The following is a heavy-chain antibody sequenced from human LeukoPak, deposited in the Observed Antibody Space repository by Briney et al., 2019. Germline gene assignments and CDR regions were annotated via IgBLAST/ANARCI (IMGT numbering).Heavy chain of an antibody. CDR2: ISYDGSNK. D-gene: IGHD2-21*02. CDR1: GFTFSSYG. J-gene: IGHJ1*01. CDR3: AKATTGVVTAIQYFQH. Sequence: GGSLRLSCAASGFTFSSYGMHWVRQAPGKGLEWVAVISYDGSNKYYADSVKGRFTISRENSKNTLYLRMNSLRAEDTAVYYCAKATTGVVTAIQYFQHWGRGTLVTVSS. V-gene: IGHV3-30*18.